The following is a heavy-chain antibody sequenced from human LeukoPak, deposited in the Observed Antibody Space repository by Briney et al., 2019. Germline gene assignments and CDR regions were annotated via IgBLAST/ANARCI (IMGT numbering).Heavy chain of an antibody. Sequence: PSETLSLTCAVYGGSFSGYYWSWIRQPPGKGLEWIGEINHSGSTNYNPSLKSRVTISVDTSKNQFSLKLSSVTAADTAVYYCASGAQLRDLLYWGQGTLVTVSS. CDR1: GGSFSGYY. D-gene: IGHD5-24*01. J-gene: IGHJ4*02. V-gene: IGHV4-34*01. CDR3: ASGAQLRDLLY. CDR2: INHSGST.